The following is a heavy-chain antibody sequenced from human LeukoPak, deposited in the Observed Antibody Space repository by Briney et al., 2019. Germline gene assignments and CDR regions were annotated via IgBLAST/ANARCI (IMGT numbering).Heavy chain of an antibody. D-gene: IGHD3-10*01. CDR3: ARVLYGSGSYSFDY. J-gene: IGHJ4*02. Sequence: QPGGSLRLSCAASGFTFSSYGMSWVRQAPGKVLEWVAVMYSGGSTYYADSVKARFTISRDNSKNTLYLQMNSLRAEDTAVYYCARVLYGSGSYSFDYWGQGTLVTVSS. CDR2: MYSGGST. CDR1: GFTFSSYG. V-gene: IGHV3-66*01.